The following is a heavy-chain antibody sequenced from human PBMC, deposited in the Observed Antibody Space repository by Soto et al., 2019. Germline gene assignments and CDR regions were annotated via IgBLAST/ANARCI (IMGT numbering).Heavy chain of an antibody. CDR2: INPKSGDP. CDR3: AKGLWTVGHCTGGSCYDGMDV. D-gene: IGHD2-15*01. V-gene: IGHV1-2*02. Sequence: QVQLVQSGAEVKKPGASVKVSCEASEYTFIGFHLHWVRQAPGQGLEWMGWINPKSGDPKNAQKFSGRVTLTRDTSISTGYMELSRLESNDTAVYYCAKGLWTVGHCTGGSCYDGMDVWGQGTTVTVSS. CDR1: EYTFIGFH. J-gene: IGHJ6*02.